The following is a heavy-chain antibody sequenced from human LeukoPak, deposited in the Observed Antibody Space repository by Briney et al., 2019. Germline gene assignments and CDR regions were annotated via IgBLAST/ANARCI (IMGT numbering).Heavy chain of an antibody. CDR1: GFTFSSYA. J-gene: IGHJ4*02. CDR2: ISGSGDSK. Sequence: GGSLRLSCAASGFTFSSYAMNWVRRAPGKGLESVSGISGSGDSKYYADSVKGRFTISRDNSKNTLYLQMNSLRAEDTAVYYCAKDNIFDYWGQGTLVTVSS. V-gene: IGHV3-23*01. CDR3: AKDNIFDY.